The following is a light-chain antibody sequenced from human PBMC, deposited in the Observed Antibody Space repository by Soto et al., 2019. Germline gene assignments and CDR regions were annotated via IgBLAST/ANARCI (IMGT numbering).Light chain of an antibody. CDR3: TSYTTNLTVL. Sequence: QSVLTQPASVSGSPGQSITISCTGTSHDVGAYNFVSWYQQRPGKGPQLIIYEVSNRPSGVSDRFSGSKSAITASLTISGLRTADEGDYYCTSYTTNLTVLFGGGTKVTVL. CDR1: SHDVGAYNF. J-gene: IGLJ3*02. V-gene: IGLV2-14*01. CDR2: EVS.